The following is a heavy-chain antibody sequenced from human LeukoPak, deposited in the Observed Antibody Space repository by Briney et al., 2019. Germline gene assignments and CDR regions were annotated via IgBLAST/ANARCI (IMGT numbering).Heavy chain of an antibody. D-gene: IGHD2-21*01. V-gene: IGHV3-48*03. Sequence: GGSLRLSCAASGFTFSSYEMNWVRQAPGKGLEWVSYINSPGTTIYYADSVKGVCTISRDNAKNSLYLQMNSLRAYDTAVYYCATLWDFWGQGTLVTVSS. CDR1: GFTFSSYE. J-gene: IGHJ4*02. CDR3: ATLWDF. CDR2: INSPGTTI.